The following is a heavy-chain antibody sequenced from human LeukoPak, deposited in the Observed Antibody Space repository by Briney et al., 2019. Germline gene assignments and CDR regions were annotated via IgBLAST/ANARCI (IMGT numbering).Heavy chain of an antibody. Sequence: GGSLRRSCAASGFTFSSYWMSWVRQAPGKGLEWVASIKQDGSEKYYVDSVKGRFTISRDNAKNSLYLQMNSLRAEDTALYYCARAPGEGWFDPWGQGTLVTVSS. CDR1: GFTFSSYW. J-gene: IGHJ5*02. V-gene: IGHV3-7*01. CDR3: ARAPGEGWFDP. CDR2: IKQDGSEK. D-gene: IGHD4-17*01.